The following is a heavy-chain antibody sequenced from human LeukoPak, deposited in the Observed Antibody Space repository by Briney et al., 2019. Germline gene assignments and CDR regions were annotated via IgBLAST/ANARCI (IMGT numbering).Heavy chain of an antibody. Sequence: SETLSLICSVSGGSTRTSTSYWGWVRQPPGKGLEWIGSIHYSGSTYKNPSLKSRVTISMDTSVSQFSLKVTSLTAADSAVYFCARESSSSRYFMDVWGRGTTVTVSS. V-gene: IGHV4-39*07. J-gene: IGHJ6*03. CDR3: ARESSSSRYFMDV. CDR2: IHYSGST. D-gene: IGHD6-6*01. CDR1: GGSTRTSTSY.